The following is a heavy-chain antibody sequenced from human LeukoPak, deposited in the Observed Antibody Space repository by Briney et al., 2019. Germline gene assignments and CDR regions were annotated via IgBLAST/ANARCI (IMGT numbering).Heavy chain of an antibody. Sequence: SETLSLTCTVSGGSINNYYWSWIRQPAGKGLEWIGRIYTRGSTNYNPSLKSRVTMSVDTSKNQFSLKLSSVTATDTAVYYCARGRYCSADICSSGDAFDIWGQGTMVSVSS. J-gene: IGHJ3*02. D-gene: IGHD2-15*01. CDR2: IYTRGST. V-gene: IGHV4-4*07. CDR3: ARGRYCSADICSSGDAFDI. CDR1: GGSINNYY.